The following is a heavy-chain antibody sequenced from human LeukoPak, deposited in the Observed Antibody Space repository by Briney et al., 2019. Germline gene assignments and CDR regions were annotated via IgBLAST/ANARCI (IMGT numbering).Heavy chain of an antibody. Sequence: GGSLRLSCEASGFTFSSYAMAWVRQAPGKGLEWVSSITIGGGRTYYADSVKVRFTISRDNAKNSLYLQMNSLRAEDTAVYYCARDTYSSSWSPDVFDYWGQGTLVTVSS. CDR2: ITIGGGRT. CDR1: GFTFSSYA. D-gene: IGHD6-13*01. J-gene: IGHJ4*02. V-gene: IGHV3-23*01. CDR3: ARDTYSSSWSPDVFDY.